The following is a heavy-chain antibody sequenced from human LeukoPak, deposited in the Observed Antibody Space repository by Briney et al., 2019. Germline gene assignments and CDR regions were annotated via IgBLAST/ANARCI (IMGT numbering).Heavy chain of an antibody. V-gene: IGHV1-8*01. CDR2: TDPKCGKP. CDR1: GYTFTSYG. Sequence: GASVSLCCKAAGYTFTSYGINWIWEGTGQGLGLEGVTDPKCGKPSYEQKFQAGVTMARNASISKAYMELSSLRSEDTAVYDCARGYNWNDVAVPTPLHDYWGQGTLVTVSS. J-gene: IGHJ4*02. D-gene: IGHD1-20*01. CDR3: ARGYNWNDVAVPTPLHDY.